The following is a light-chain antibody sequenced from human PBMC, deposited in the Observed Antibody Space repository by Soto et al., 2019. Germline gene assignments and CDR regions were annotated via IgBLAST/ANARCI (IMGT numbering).Light chain of an antibody. CDR2: GAS. CDR1: QSVSSSY. CDR3: QQYGSSLWT. J-gene: IGKJ1*01. V-gene: IGKV3-20*01. Sequence: EIVLTQSPGTLSLSPGERATLSCRASQSVSSSYLTWYQQKPGQAPRLLIFGASSRATGIPDRFSGRGSGTDFTLTISRLESEDFAVYYCQQYGSSLWTFGQGTKVEIE.